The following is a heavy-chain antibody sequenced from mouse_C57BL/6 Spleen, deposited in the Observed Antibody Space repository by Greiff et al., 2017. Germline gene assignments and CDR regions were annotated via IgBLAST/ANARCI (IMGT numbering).Heavy chain of an antibody. CDR2: IDPETGGT. V-gene: IGHV1-15*01. CDR1: GYTFTDYE. J-gene: IGHJ2*01. CDR3: TRRGYGPYFDY. Sequence: QVQLKQSGAELVRPGASVTLSCKASGYTFTDYEMHWVKQTPVHGLEWIGAIDPETGGTAYNQKFKGKAILTADKSSSTAYMELRSLTSEDSAVYYGTRRGYGPYFDYWGQGTTLTVSS. D-gene: IGHD1-1*02.